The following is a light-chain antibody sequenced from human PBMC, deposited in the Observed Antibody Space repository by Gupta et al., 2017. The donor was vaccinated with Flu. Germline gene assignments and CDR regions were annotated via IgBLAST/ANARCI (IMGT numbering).Light chain of an antibody. CDR2: LAS. J-gene: IGKJ1*01. CDR3: MQALQTRT. Sequence: IVMTQSPLSLPFTPGEPASISCRSSQSLLHSNGKTYLDWYLQKPGQSPQLLIYLASSRASVVPGRCSGRCSGTDFTLISSRVDADDVGDYYRMQALQTRTFGQGTKVEIK. V-gene: IGKV2-28*01. CDR1: QSLLHSNGKTY.